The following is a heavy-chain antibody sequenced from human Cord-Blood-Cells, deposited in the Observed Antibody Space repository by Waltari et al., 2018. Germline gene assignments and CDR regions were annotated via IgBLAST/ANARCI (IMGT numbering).Heavy chain of an antibody. D-gene: IGHD1-26*01. Sequence: QVQLVQSGAEVKKPGASVKVSCKASGYTFTSYAMHWVRQAPGQRLEWMGWINAGNSNTKYSQKFQGRVTITRDTSASTAYMELSSLRSEDTAVYYCARGKVISGSYYFDYWGQGTLVTVSS. V-gene: IGHV1-3*01. CDR3: ARGKVISGSYYFDY. CDR2: INAGNSNT. CDR1: GYTFTSYA. J-gene: IGHJ4*02.